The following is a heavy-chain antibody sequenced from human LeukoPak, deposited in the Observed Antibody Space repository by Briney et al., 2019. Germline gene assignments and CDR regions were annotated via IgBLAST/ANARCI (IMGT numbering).Heavy chain of an antibody. V-gene: IGHV4-39*01. J-gene: IGHJ4*02. CDR2: MYYSGST. CDR3: ARWTKNYFDY. Sequence: SETLSPTCSVSGGSISSDSFYWGWIRQPPGKGLEWIGSMYYSGSTYYNPSLKSRVTISVDTSKNQFSLKLSSVTAADTAVYYCARWTKNYFDYWGQGTLVTVSS. D-gene: IGHD3/OR15-3a*01. CDR1: GGSISSDSFY.